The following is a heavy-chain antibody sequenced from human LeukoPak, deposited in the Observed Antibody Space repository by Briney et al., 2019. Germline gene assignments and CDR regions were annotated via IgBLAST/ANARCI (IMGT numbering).Heavy chain of an antibody. CDR3: ARDLYRDSLPVSWFDP. J-gene: IGHJ5*02. D-gene: IGHD4-11*01. CDR2: ISDYNGNT. V-gene: IGHV1-18*01. CDR1: GYTFTSYG. Sequence: ASVKVSCKASGYTFTSYGISWVRQAPGQGLEWMGGISDYNGNTNYAQKLQGRVTMTTDTSTSTAYMELRSMRSEDTAVYYCARDLYRDSLPVSWFDPWGQGTLVTVSS.